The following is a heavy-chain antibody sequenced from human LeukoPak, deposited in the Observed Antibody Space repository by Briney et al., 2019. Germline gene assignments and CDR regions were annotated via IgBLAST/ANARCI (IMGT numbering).Heavy chain of an antibody. V-gene: IGHV4-61*02. CDR2: IYTGGST. Sequence: PSETLSLTCTVSGGSISSGSYYWSWIRQPAGKGLEWNGRIYTGGSTNYNPSLKSRVTISVATSKNQFSLKLSSVTAADTAVYYCARGGDDSSGYYPNWGQGTLVTVSS. CDR1: GGSISSGSYY. CDR3: ARGGDDSSGYYPN. D-gene: IGHD3-22*01. J-gene: IGHJ4*02.